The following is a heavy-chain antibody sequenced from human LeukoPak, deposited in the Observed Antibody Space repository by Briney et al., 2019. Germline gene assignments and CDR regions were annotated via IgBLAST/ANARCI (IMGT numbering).Heavy chain of an antibody. CDR3: SGGDAGDYYYGMDV. J-gene: IGHJ6*02. D-gene: IGHD2-21*02. Sequence: ASVKVSCKAFGYTFTSYDINWVRQAPGQGLEWMAWMNPNSGNTGYVQKFRGRLTMTRDTSISTAYMELSSLGSEDTAMYYCSGGDAGDYYYGMDVWGQGTTVTVSS. CDR1: GYTFTSYD. CDR2: MNPNSGNT. V-gene: IGHV1-8*01.